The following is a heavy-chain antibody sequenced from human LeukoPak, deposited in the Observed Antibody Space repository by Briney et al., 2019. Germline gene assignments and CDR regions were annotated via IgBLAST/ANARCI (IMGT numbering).Heavy chain of an antibody. D-gene: IGHD3-22*01. CDR1: GGSFSGYY. Sequence: SETLSLTCAVYGGSFSGYYWSWIRQPPGKGLEWIGEINHSGSTNYNPSLKSRVTISVDTSKNQFSLKLSSVTAADTAVYYCARSRKGYYYDSSGYYNYWGQGTLVTVSS. V-gene: IGHV4-34*01. CDR2: INHSGST. J-gene: IGHJ4*02. CDR3: ARSRKGYYYDSSGYYNY.